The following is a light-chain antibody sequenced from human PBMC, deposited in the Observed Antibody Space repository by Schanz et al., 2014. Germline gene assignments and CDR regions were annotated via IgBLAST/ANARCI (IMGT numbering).Light chain of an antibody. CDR2: DAS. CDR1: QSVSDN. J-gene: IGKJ1*01. V-gene: IGKV3-11*01. CDR3: QQRSNWSWT. Sequence: EIVLTQSPATLSVSPGERATLSCRASQSVSDNLAWYQQKPGQAPRLLIYDASSRATGIPARFSGSGSGTDFTLTISSLEPEDFAVYYCQQRSNWSWTFGQGTKVEIK.